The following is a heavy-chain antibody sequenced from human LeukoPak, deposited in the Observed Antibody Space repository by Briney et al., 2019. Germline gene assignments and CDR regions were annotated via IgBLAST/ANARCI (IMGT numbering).Heavy chain of an antibody. CDR1: GGSFSGYY. D-gene: IGHD1-26*01. J-gene: IGHJ4*02. CDR3: ARGLGARDY. Sequence: PSEILSLTCAVYGGSFSGYYWSWIRLPPGKGLEWIGEINHSGSTNYNPSLKSRVTISVDTSKNQFSLKLSSVTAADTAVYYCARGLGARDYWGQGTLVTVSS. V-gene: IGHV4-34*01. CDR2: INHSGST.